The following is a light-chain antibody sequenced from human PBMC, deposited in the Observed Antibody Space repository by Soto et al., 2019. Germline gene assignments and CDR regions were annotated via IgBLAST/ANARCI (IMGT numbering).Light chain of an antibody. V-gene: IGKV3-15*01. Sequence: EIVMTQSPATLSVSPGERATLSCRASQSVSSNLAWYQQKPGQAPRLLIYGASTRATGIPARFSGSGSGTEFTLTISSLQSEDFAVYYCKQYNNWPPWTFGQGIKVEIX. CDR1: QSVSSN. CDR3: KQYNNWPPWT. J-gene: IGKJ1*01. CDR2: GAS.